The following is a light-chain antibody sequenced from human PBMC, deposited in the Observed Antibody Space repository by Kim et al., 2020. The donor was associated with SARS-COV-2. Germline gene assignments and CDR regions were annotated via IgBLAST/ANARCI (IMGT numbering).Light chain of an antibody. J-gene: IGKJ2*01. V-gene: IGKV3-20*01. CDR1: QSVSGRY. Sequence: WSPGERATLSCRATQSVSGRYLAWYQQKPGQTPTLLIYGASSRATGIPDRFSGSGSGTDFTLTISRLEPEDFAVYYCQQYGSSPLTFGQGTKLEI. CDR2: GAS. CDR3: QQYGSSPLT.